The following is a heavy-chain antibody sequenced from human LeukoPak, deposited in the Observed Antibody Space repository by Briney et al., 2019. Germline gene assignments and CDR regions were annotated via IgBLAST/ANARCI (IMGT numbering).Heavy chain of an antibody. Sequence: GESLKISCKGFGYNFSNYLIGWVRQMPGKGLEWMGIIHPGDSSTRYSPSLQGQVTILSDKSINTAYLQWSSLKASDTAMYYCARRQCSGGSCYYFDSWGQGTLVTVSS. CDR1: GYNFSNYL. D-gene: IGHD2-15*01. CDR2: IHPGDSST. V-gene: IGHV5-51*01. CDR3: ARRQCSGGSCYYFDS. J-gene: IGHJ4*02.